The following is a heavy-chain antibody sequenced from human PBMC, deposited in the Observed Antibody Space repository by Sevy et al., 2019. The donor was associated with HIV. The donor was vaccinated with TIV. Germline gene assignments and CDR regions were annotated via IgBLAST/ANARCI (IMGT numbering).Heavy chain of an antibody. CDR3: AXXSPEHYYGMDV. CDR2: SYYSGST. J-gene: IGHJ6*02. V-gene: IGHV4-59*01. D-gene: IGHD1-26*01. Sequence: SETLSLTCSVSGDSIRNFYRSWIRQPPGKGLEWIGYSYYSGSTNYNPSLKSRVTISVDTSKNQFSLKLRSVTAADTAVYYXAXXSPEHYYGMDVWGQGTTVTVSS. CDR1: GDSIRNFY.